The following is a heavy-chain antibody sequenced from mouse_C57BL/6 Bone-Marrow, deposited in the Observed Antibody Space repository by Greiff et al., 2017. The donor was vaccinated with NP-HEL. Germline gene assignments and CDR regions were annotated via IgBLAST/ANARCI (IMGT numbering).Heavy chain of an antibody. CDR2: IYPRSGNT. CDR3: ASEQLRRSATWFAY. CDR1: GYTFTSYG. D-gene: IGHD2-12*01. J-gene: IGHJ3*01. Sequence: QVQLQQSGAELARPGASVKLSCKASGYTFTSYGISWVKQRPGQGLEWIGEIYPRSGNTYYNEQFKGKATLTADKSSSTAYMEVRSLTSEDSAVYFCASEQLRRSATWFAYWGQGTLVTVSA. V-gene: IGHV1-81*01.